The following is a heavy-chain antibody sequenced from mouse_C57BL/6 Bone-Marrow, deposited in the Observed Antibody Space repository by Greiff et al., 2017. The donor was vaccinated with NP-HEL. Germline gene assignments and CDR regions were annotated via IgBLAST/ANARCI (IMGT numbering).Heavy chain of an antibody. CDR2: IHPNSGST. Sequence: QVQLQQPGAELVKPGASVKLSCKASGYTFTSYWMHWVKQRPGQGLEWIGMIHPNSGSTNYNEKFKSKATLTVDKSSSTAYMQLSSLTSEDSAVDYCARYPLTPVVVDYWGQGATLTVSS. CDR3: ARYPLTPVVVDY. J-gene: IGHJ2*01. V-gene: IGHV1-64*01. CDR1: GYTFTSYW. D-gene: IGHD1-1*01.